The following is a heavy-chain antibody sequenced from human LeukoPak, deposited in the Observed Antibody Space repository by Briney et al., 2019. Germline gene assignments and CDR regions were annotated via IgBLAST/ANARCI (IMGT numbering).Heavy chain of an antibody. J-gene: IGHJ4*02. CDR2: ISGDGDTT. V-gene: IGHV3-43*02. D-gene: IGHD3-22*01. CDR1: GFTFDDYA. CDR3: AKDMAYYYDSSVVIDY. Sequence: GGSLRLSCAASGFTFDDYAMHWVRQTPGKGLEWVSLISGDGDTTYSADSVKGRFTISRDNFKNSLYLQMNSLRTKDTALYYCAKDMAYYYDSSVVIDYWGQGTLVTVSS.